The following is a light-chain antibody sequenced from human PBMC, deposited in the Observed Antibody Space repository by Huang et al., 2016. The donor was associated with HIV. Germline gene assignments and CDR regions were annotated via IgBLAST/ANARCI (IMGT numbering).Light chain of an antibody. CDR1: QGLLHSNGYNY. CDR2: LGS. J-gene: IGKJ2*01. CDR3: MQALQTPYT. V-gene: IGKV2-28*01. Sequence: DIVMTQSPLSLPVTPVEPASISCRSSQGLLHSNGYNYLDWYLQKPGQSPQLLIYLGSSRASGVPDRFSGSGSGTDFTLKITRVEPEDVGVYYCMQALQTPYTFGQGTKLEIK.